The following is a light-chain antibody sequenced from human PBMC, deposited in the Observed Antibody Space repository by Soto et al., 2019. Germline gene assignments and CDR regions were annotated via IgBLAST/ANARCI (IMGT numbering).Light chain of an antibody. J-gene: IGKJ1*01. V-gene: IGKV3-15*01. Sequence: EIVMTQSPATLSVSPGERATLSCRASQSVSSNLAWYQQKPGQAPRRLIYGASTRAPGIPARFSGSGSGTEFTLTISSLQSEDFAVYYCQQYHNWPPWTFGQGTKVEIK. CDR2: GAS. CDR1: QSVSSN. CDR3: QQYHNWPPWT.